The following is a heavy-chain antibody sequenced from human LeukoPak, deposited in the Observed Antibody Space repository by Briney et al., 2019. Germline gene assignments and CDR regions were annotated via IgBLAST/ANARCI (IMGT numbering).Heavy chain of an antibody. CDR3: ARRGSGATIAAFDI. CDR2: IYYSGST. V-gene: IGHV4-39*01. D-gene: IGHD1-26*01. J-gene: IGHJ3*02. Sequence: SETLSLTCTVSGGSISSSSYYWCWIRQPPGKGLEWIGSIYYSGSTYYNPSLKSRVTIPVDTSKNQFSLKLSSVTAADTAVYYCARRGSGATIAAFDIWGQGTMVTVSS. CDR1: GGSISSSSYY.